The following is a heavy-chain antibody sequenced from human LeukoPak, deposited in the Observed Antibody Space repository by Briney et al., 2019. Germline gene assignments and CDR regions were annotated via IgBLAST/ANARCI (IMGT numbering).Heavy chain of an antibody. J-gene: IGHJ5*02. Sequence: AGGSLRLSCAASGFTFSRYEMNWVRQAPGKGLEWVSYISSSDSSIYYADSVKGRFTISRDNSKNTLFLQMNSLRDDDTAVYYCVRGVGVSRFNYFDPWGQGTLVIVSS. CDR1: GFTFSRYE. D-gene: IGHD6-13*01. V-gene: IGHV3-48*03. CDR2: ISSSDSSI. CDR3: VRGVGVSRFNYFDP.